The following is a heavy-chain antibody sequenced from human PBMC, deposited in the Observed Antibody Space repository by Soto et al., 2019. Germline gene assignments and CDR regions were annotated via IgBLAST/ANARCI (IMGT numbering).Heavy chain of an antibody. Sequence: EASVKVSCKASGYTFTSYGISWVRQAPGQGLEWMGWISAYNGNTNYAQKLQGRVTMTTDTSTSTAYMELRSLRSDDTAVYYCARGRYDILTGYYIDMDVWGQGTTVTVSS. CDR2: ISAYNGNT. J-gene: IGHJ6*02. D-gene: IGHD3-9*01. CDR3: ARGRYDILTGYYIDMDV. V-gene: IGHV1-18*01. CDR1: GYTFTSYG.